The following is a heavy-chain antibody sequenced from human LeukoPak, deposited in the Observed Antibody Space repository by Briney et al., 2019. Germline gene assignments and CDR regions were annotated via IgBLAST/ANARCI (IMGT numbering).Heavy chain of an antibody. D-gene: IGHD6-19*01. Sequence: GGSLRLSCAASGFTFSSYWMSWVRQAPGKGLEWVANIKQDGSEKYYVDSVKGRFTISRDNAKNSLYLQMNSLRAEDTAVYYCAREAAVGVFDYWGQGTLVTVSP. CDR2: IKQDGSEK. CDR1: GFTFSSYW. CDR3: AREAAVGVFDY. V-gene: IGHV3-7*01. J-gene: IGHJ4*02.